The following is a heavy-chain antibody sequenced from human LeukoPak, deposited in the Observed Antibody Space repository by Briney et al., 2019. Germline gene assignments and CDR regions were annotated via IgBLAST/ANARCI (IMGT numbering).Heavy chain of an antibody. J-gene: IGHJ3*02. V-gene: IGHV3-23*01. CDR3: ARDLDI. Sequence: GGSLRLSCAASGFTFSSYAMSWVRQAPGKGLEWVSAISGSGSTIYYADSVKGRFTIFRDNAKNSLYLQMNSLRAEDTAVYYCARDLDIWGQGTMVTVSS. CDR2: ISGSGSTI. CDR1: GFTFSSYA.